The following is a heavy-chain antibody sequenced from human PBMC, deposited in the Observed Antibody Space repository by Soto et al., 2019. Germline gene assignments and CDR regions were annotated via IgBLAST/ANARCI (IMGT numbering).Heavy chain of an antibody. CDR1: GGTFSSYT. J-gene: IGHJ4*02. CDR3: ARVGYQVENY. Sequence: VQLLQSGAEVKKPGSSVQVSCKASGGTFSSYTISWVRQAPGQGLEWMGRIIPILGIANYAQKFQGRVTITADTATSTAYMELSSLRSEDTAVYYCARVGYQVENYWGQGTLVTVSS. D-gene: IGHD3-16*02. CDR2: IIPILGIA. V-gene: IGHV1-69*02.